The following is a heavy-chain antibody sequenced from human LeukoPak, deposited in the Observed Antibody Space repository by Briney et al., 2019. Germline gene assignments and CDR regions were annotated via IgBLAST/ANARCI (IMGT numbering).Heavy chain of an antibody. CDR2: ISGSGGST. D-gene: IGHD2-15*01. J-gene: IGHJ4*02. CDR1: GFTFSSYA. Sequence: QAGGSLRLSCAASGFTFSSYAMSWVRQAPGKGLEWVSAISGSGGSTYYADSVKGRFTISRDNSKNTLYLQMNSLRAEDTAVYYCASDLLGYCSGGSCYFSSFDYWGQGTLVTVSS. CDR3: ASDLLGYCSGGSCYFSSFDY. V-gene: IGHV3-23*01.